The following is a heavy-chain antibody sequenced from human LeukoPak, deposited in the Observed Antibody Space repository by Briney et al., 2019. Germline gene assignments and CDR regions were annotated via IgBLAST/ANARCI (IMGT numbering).Heavy chain of an antibody. J-gene: IGHJ3*02. CDR3: AGGGGLAFDI. V-gene: IGHV4-38-2*01. CDR1: GYSISSGYY. Sequence: KPSETLSLTCAVSGYSISSGYYWGWIRQPPGKGQEWIGSIYHSGSTYYNPSRKSRVTISVDTSKNQFSLKLSSVTAADPAVYYWAGGGGLAFDIWGQGTMVTVSS. D-gene: IGHD3-16*01. CDR2: IYHSGST.